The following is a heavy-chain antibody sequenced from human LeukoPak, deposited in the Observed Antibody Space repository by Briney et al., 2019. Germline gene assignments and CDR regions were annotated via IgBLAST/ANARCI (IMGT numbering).Heavy chain of an antibody. CDR2: ISGSGGST. J-gene: IGHJ4*02. CDR1: GFTFSCYA. D-gene: IGHD3-3*01. V-gene: IGHV3-23*01. Sequence: GGSLRLSCAASGFTFSCYAMSWVRQAPGKGLEWVSAISGSGGSTYYADSVKGRFTISRDNSKNTLYLQMNSLRAEDTAVYYCAKDQKEDFWSGYYDGYYFDYRGQGTLVTVSS. CDR3: AKDQKEDFWSGYYDGYYFDY.